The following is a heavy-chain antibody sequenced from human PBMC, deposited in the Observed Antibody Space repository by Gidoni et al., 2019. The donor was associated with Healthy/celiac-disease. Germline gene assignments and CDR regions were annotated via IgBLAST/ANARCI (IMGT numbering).Heavy chain of an antibody. V-gene: IGHV5-10-1*03. CDR1: GYSFTSYW. CDR2: IDPSDSYT. Sequence: EVQLVQSGAEVKKPGESLRLSCKGSGYSFTSYWISWVRQMPGKGLEWMGRIDPSDSYTNYSPAFQGHVTISADKSISTAYLQWSSLKASDTAMYYCARHRGLVYGMDVWGQGTTVTVSS. CDR3: ARHRGLVYGMDV. J-gene: IGHJ6*02. D-gene: IGHD1-26*01.